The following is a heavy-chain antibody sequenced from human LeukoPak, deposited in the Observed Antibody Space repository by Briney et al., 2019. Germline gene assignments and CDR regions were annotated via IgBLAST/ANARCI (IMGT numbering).Heavy chain of an antibody. J-gene: IGHJ6*02. CDR1: GYTFTGYY. D-gene: IGHD6-6*01. CDR3: ATYSNSTLQYYYGLDV. CDR2: IRPNSGGT. V-gene: IGHV1-2*02. Sequence: GASVKVSCKPSGYTFTGYYLHWVRQAPGQGLEWMGWIRPNSGGTKNAQKFQGRVTMTRDTAISTAYMELNRLTSDDTAVYYCATYSNSTLQYYYGLDVWGQGTTVTVSS.